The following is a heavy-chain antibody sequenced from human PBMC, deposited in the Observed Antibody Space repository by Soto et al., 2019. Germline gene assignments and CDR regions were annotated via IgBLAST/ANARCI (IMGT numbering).Heavy chain of an antibody. Sequence: GESLKISCKGSGYSFTSYRISWVRQMPGKGLEWMGRIDPSDSYTNYSPSFQGHVTISADKSISTAYLQWSSLKASDTAMYYCARKAGDTSSYGMDVWGQGTPVTVSS. D-gene: IGHD1-26*01. CDR1: GYSFTSYR. J-gene: IGHJ6*02. CDR3: ARKAGDTSSYGMDV. V-gene: IGHV5-10-1*01. CDR2: IDPSDSYT.